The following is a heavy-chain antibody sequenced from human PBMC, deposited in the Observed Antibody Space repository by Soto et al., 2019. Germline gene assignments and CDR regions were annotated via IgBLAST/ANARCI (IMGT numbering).Heavy chain of an antibody. J-gene: IGHJ6*03. Sequence: QVQLVQSGAEVKKPGASVKVSSKASGYTFTGYYMHWVLQAPGQGLECMGWINPNSGGTNYAQKFQGWVTMTRDTSISTAYMELSRLRSDDTAVYYCARGAGSSSWYYYYYMDVWGKGTTVTVSS. D-gene: IGHD6-13*01. CDR3: ARGAGSSSWYYYYYMDV. CDR2: INPNSGGT. CDR1: GYTFTGYY. V-gene: IGHV1-2*04.